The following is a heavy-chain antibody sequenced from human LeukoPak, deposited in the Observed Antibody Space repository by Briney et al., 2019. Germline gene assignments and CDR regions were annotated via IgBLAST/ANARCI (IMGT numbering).Heavy chain of an antibody. V-gene: IGHV3-33*01. D-gene: IGHD5-24*01. J-gene: IGHJ4*02. Sequence: RGSLRLSCAASGFTFSSYGMHWVRQAPGKGLEWVAVIWYDGSNKYYADSVKGRFTISRDNSKNTLYLQMNSLRAEDTAVYYCARDQSRDGYKFDYWGQGTLVTVSS. CDR3: ARDQSRDGYKFDY. CDR1: GFTFSSYG. CDR2: IWYDGSNK.